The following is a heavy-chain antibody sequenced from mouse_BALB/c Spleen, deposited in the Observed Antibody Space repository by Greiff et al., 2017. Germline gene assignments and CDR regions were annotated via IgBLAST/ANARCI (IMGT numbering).Heavy chain of an antibody. CDR1: GFTFSSYT. CDR3: TRGGYDEAMDY. D-gene: IGHD2-14*01. CDR2: ISSGGSYT. Sequence: EVQLQESGGGLVKPGGSLKLSCAASGFTFSSYTMSWVRQTPEKRLEWVATISSGGSYTYYPDSVKGRFTISRDNAKNTLYLQMSSLKSEDTAMYYCTRGGYDEAMDYWGQGTSVTVSS. V-gene: IGHV5-6-4*01. J-gene: IGHJ4*01.